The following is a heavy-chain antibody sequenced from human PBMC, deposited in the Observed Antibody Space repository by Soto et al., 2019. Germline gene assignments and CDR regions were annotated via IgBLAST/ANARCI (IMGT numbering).Heavy chain of an antibody. CDR2: INHSGST. CDR1: GGSFSGYY. D-gene: IGHD3-3*01. V-gene: IGHV4-34*01. CDR3: ARAATYYDFWSGYYGYYYYMDV. J-gene: IGHJ6*03. Sequence: SETLSLTCAVYGGSFSGYYWSWIRQPPGKGLEWIGEINHSGSTNYNPSLKSRVTISVDTSKNQFSLKLSSVTAADTAVYYCARAATYYDFWSGYYGYYYYMDVWGKGTTVT.